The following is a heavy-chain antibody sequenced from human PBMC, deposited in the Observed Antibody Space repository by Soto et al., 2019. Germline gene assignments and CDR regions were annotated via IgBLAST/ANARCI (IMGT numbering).Heavy chain of an antibody. D-gene: IGHD4-17*01. CDR1: GGSFSGYY. Sequence: TSETLSLTRAVYGGSFSGYYWSWIRQPPGKGLEWIGEINHSGSTNYNPALSSRAAVSVDTSANQFFLDLRSATAADTAVYYCARGVLGDYISYFDSWGQGTLVTVSS. J-gene: IGHJ4*02. V-gene: IGHV4-34*01. CDR2: INHSGST. CDR3: ARGVLGDYISYFDS.